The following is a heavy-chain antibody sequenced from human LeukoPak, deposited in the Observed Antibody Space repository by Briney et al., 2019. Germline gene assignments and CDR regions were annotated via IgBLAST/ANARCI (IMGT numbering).Heavy chain of an antibody. D-gene: IGHD6-13*01. Sequence: GGSLRLSCAASGFTFSDYYMSWIRQAPGKGLEWVSYIRGTRSYTNYADSVKGRFTISRDNAKNSLYLQVNSLRAEDTAVYYCVRGGWGSSWYFGFGYWGQGALVTVSS. J-gene: IGHJ4*02. CDR1: GFTFSDYY. CDR3: VRGGWGSSWYFGFGY. V-gene: IGHV3-11*06. CDR2: IRGTRSYT.